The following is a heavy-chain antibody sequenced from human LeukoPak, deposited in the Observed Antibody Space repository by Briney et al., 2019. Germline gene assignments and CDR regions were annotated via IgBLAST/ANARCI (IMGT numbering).Heavy chain of an antibody. CDR1: GFTFSSYG. V-gene: IGHV3-33*05. CDR3: AKTLPPGEYGYGYDYYFDS. J-gene: IGHJ4*02. Sequence: GGSLRLSCAASGFTFSSYGMHWVRQAPGKGLEWVAVISYDGSKKYYADSVKGHFTISRDNSKNTLYLQMNSLRAEDTALYYCAKTLPPGEYGYGYDYYFDSWGQGTLVTVSS. D-gene: IGHD5-18*01. CDR2: ISYDGSKK.